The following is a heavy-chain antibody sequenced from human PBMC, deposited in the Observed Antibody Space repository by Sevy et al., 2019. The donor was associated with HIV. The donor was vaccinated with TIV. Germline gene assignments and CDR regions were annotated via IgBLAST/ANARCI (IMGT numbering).Heavy chain of an antibody. D-gene: IGHD1-1*01. CDR1: GFTFNNYW. J-gene: IGHJ4*02. Sequence: GGSLRLSCAASGFTFNNYWMSWVRQAPGKGLEWVANINQGGSETYYVDSVKGRFTISRDNAKNSLYLQMHSLRAEDTGVYYWAKAEAGREHDIYWGQGALVTVSS. CDR2: INQGGSET. CDR3: AKAEAGREHDIY. V-gene: IGHV3-7*01.